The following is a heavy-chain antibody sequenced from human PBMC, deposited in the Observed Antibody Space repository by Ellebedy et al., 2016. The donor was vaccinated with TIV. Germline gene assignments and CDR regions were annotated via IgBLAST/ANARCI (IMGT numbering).Heavy chain of an antibody. D-gene: IGHD2-21*01. Sequence: AASVKVSCKASGYTFTGYYMHWVRQAPGQGLEWMGWINPNSGGTNYAQKFQGRVTMTRDTSISTAYMELSRLRSDDTAVYYCARDVVYYYGMDVWGQGTTVTVSS. CDR3: ARDVVYYYGMDV. J-gene: IGHJ6*02. CDR2: INPNSGGT. CDR1: GYTFTGYY. V-gene: IGHV1-2*02.